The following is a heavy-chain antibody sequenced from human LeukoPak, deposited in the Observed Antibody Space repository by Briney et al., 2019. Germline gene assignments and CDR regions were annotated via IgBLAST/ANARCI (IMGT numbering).Heavy chain of an antibody. D-gene: IGHD6-13*01. CDR3: ARLPEGIAAGWFDP. CDR1: GESFNDYY. V-gene: IGHV4-34*01. CDR2: INHRGRT. J-gene: IGHJ5*02. Sequence: SETLSLTCAVYGESFNDYYWSWIRQPPGKGPEWIGEINHRGRTNYNPSLKSRVTISVDTSKNQFSLRLSSVTAADTAVYYCARLPEGIAAGWFDPWGQGTLVTVSS.